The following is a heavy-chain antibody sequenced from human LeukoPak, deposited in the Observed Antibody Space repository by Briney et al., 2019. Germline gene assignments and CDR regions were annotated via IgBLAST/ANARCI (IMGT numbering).Heavy chain of an antibody. J-gene: IGHJ4*02. CDR2: IYYSGST. CDR1: GGSISSGDYY. D-gene: IGHD5-24*01. Sequence: SETLSLTCTVSGGSISSGDYYWSWIRQPPGKGLEWIGYIYYSGSTYYNPSLKSRVTISVDTSKNQFSLKLSSVTAADTAVYYCARDWEMATRFDCWGQGTLVTVSS. CDR3: ARDWEMATRFDC. V-gene: IGHV4-30-4*01.